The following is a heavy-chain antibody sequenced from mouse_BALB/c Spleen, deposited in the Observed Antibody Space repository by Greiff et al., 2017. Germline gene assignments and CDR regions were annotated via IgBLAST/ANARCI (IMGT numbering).Heavy chain of an antibody. Sequence: DVKLVESGPGLVKPSQSLSLTCTVTGYSITSDYAWNWIRQFPGNKLEWMGYISYSGSTSYNPSLKSRISITRDTSKNQFFLQLNSVTTEDTATYYCARLGDSTRFAYWGQGTLVTVSA. CDR3: ARLGDSTRFAY. CDR1: GYSITSDYA. CDR2: ISYSGST. J-gene: IGHJ3*01. V-gene: IGHV3-2*02.